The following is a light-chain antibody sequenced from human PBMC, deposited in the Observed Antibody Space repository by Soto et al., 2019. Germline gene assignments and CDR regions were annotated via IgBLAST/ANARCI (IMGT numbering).Light chain of an antibody. CDR2: GAS. CDR1: QSVSSN. Sequence: EIVMTQSPATLSVSPGERATLSCRASQSVSSNLAWYQQKPGQAPRLLIYGASTRATGIPARFSGSGSGTEFTLTLTSLQSEDFAVYYCQQYNNWPPISFGQGTRLEIK. V-gene: IGKV3-15*01. J-gene: IGKJ5*01. CDR3: QQYNNWPPIS.